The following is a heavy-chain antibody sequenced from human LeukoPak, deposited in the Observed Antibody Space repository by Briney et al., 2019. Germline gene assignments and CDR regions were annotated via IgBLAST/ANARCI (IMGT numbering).Heavy chain of an antibody. V-gene: IGHV4-39*01. D-gene: IGHD1-26*01. Sequence: SETLSLTCSVSGGSISSGGYFWGWIRQPPGKGLEWIGTVYHNGNTYHNPSLKSRLTISVDTSKNQFSLRLSSVTAADTAVYYCARGRSQWELQGWGQGTLVTVSS. CDR3: ARGRSQWELQG. J-gene: IGHJ4*02. CDR2: VYHNGNT. CDR1: GGSISSGGYF.